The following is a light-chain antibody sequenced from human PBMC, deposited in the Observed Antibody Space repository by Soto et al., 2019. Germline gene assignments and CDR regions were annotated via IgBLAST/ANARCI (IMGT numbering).Light chain of an antibody. V-gene: IGKV3-20*01. J-gene: IGKJ1*01. CDR1: QIFNSKY. Sequence: EIVLTQSPGTLSLSPGERATLSCRASQIFNSKYLAWYQQKPGQAPRLLIYGASSRARGIPDRFSGSASGTDFTLNINRREPYHSSVYYWQQYRTLGTFGQGTRVEIQ. CDR3: QQYRTLGT. CDR2: GAS.